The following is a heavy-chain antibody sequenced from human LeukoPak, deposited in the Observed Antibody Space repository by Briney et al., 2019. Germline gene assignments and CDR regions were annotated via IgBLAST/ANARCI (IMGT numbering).Heavy chain of an antibody. CDR3: ARSRRRATYCGGDCYVEDI. J-gene: IGHJ3*02. D-gene: IGHD2-21*01. Sequence: SETLSLTCTVSGGSISSYYWSWIRQPPGKGLEWIGYIYYSGSTNYNPSLKSRVTISVDTSKNQFSLKLSSVTAADTAVYYCARSRRRATYCGGDCYVEDIWGQGTMVTVSS. CDR1: GGSISSYY. V-gene: IGHV4-59*12. CDR2: IYYSGST.